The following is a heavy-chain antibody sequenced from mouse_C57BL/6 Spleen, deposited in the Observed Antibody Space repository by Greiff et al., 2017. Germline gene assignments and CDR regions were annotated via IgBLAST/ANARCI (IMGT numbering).Heavy chain of an antibody. Sequence: QVQLQQSGPGLVQPSQSLSITCTVSGFSLTSYGVHWVRQPPGKGLEWLGVIWSGGSTDYNAAFISRLSISKDDSKSQVFFKMNSLQADDTAIYYCAKNEGDGYYDFDYWGQGTTLTVSS. CDR1: GFSLTSYG. D-gene: IGHD2-3*01. CDR3: AKNEGDGYYDFDY. CDR2: IWSGGST. V-gene: IGHV2-4*01. J-gene: IGHJ2*01.